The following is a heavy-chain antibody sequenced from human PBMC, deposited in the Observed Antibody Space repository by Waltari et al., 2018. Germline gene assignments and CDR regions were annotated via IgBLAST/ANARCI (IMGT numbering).Heavy chain of an antibody. D-gene: IGHD3-22*01. Sequence: QVQLVQSGAEVKKPGASVKVSCKASGYTFTSYAMHWVRQAPGQRLEWMGWINAGNGNTKYSQKFQGRVTITRDTSASTAYLQWSSLKASDTAMYYCASRYDSSGYYSGDAFDIWGQGTMVTVSS. J-gene: IGHJ3*02. CDR3: ASRYDSSGYYSGDAFDI. V-gene: IGHV1-3*01. CDR1: GYTFTSYA. CDR2: INAGNGNT.